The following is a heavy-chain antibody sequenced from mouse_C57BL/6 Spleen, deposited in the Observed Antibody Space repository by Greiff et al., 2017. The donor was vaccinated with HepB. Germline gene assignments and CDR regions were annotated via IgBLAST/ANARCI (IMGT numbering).Heavy chain of an antibody. V-gene: IGHV1-59*01. CDR3: ARTPPSYYYGSSLDY. Sequence: QVQLKQPGAELVRPGTSVKLSCKASGYTFTSYWMHWVKQRPGQGLEWIGVIDPSDSYTNYNQKFKGKATLTVDTSSSTAYMQLSSLTSEDSAVYYCARTPPSYYYGSSLDYWGQGTTLTVSS. J-gene: IGHJ2*01. D-gene: IGHD1-1*01. CDR2: IDPSDSYT. CDR1: GYTFTSYW.